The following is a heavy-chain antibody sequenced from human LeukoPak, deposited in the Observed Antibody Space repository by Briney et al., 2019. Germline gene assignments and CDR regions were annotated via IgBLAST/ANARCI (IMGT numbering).Heavy chain of an antibody. J-gene: IGHJ4*02. CDR3: ARFGGDYAETHDY. V-gene: IGHV1-69*13. Sequence: SVKVSCKASGGTFSSYAISWVRQAPGQGLEWMGGIIPIFGTANYAQKFQGRVTITADESTSTAYMELSPVTAADTAVYYCARFGGDYAETHDYWGQGTLVTVSS. CDR2: IIPIFGTA. CDR1: GGTFSSYA. D-gene: IGHD4-17*01.